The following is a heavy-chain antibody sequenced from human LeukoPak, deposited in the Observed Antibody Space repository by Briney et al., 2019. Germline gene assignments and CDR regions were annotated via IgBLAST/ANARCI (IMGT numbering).Heavy chain of an antibody. Sequence: SETLSLSCTVSGGSISSYYWSWIRQPPGKGLEGIGYIYYSGSTNYNPSLKSRVTISVDTSKNQFSLKLSSVTAADTAVYYCARLTALGYCSGGSCYPSDYWGQGTLVTVSS. CDR1: GGSISSYY. V-gene: IGHV4-59*08. CDR2: IYYSGST. D-gene: IGHD2-15*01. CDR3: ARLTALGYCSGGSCYPSDY. J-gene: IGHJ4*02.